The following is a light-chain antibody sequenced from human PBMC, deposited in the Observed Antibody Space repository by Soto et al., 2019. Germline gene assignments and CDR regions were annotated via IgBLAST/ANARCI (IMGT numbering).Light chain of an antibody. V-gene: IGKV3-20*01. J-gene: IGKJ4*01. CDR3: QQYGTSPLT. CDR2: GAF. CDR1: QTVTRSF. Sequence: EIVLTQSPGALSLSPGESATLSCRASQTVTRSFLAWYQHRPGQAPRLLIYGAFTRAAGIPDRFTGSGSGTDFTLSISRLEPEDFAVYFRQQYGTSPLTFGGGTKVDIK.